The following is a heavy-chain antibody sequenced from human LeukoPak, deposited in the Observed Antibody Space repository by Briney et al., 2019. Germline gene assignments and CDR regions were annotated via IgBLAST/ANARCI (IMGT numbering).Heavy chain of an antibody. D-gene: IGHD6-19*01. CDR3: VKDRDSSGWYRGYFQH. CDR1: GFTFSSYA. CDR2: ISSNGGST. V-gene: IGHV3-64D*06. J-gene: IGHJ1*01. Sequence: PGGSLRLSCSASGFTFSSYAMHWVRQAPGKGLEYVSAISSNGGSTYYADSVKGRFTISRDNSKNTLYLQMSSLRAEDTAVYYCVKDRDSSGWYRGYFQHRGQGTLVTVSS.